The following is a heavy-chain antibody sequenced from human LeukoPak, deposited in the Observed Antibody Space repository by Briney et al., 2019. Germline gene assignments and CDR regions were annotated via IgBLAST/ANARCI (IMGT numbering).Heavy chain of an antibody. CDR1: GYTFTNYY. V-gene: IGHV1-2*04. Sequence: ASVKVSCKASGYTFTNYYIHWVRQAPGQGLEWMGWINPISGGTNYAQTFQGWVTMTRDTSISTAYMELRPRSDDTAIYYCAREGYDLDAFDIWGQGTMVTVSS. CDR3: AREGYDLDAFDI. CDR2: INPISGGT. J-gene: IGHJ3*02. D-gene: IGHD3-22*01.